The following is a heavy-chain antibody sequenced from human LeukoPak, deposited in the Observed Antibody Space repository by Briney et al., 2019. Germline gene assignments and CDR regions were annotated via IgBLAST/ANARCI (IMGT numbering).Heavy chain of an antibody. CDR2: IYYSGST. CDR1: GGSISSSSYY. CDR3: ARHVGIAARPDY. D-gene: IGHD6-6*01. Sequence: PSETLSLTCTVSGGSISSSSYYWGWIRQPPGKGLEWIGSIYYSGSTYYNPSFKSRVTISVDTSKNQFSLKLSSVTAADTAVYYCARHVGIAARPDYWGQGTLVTVSS. J-gene: IGHJ4*02. V-gene: IGHV4-39*01.